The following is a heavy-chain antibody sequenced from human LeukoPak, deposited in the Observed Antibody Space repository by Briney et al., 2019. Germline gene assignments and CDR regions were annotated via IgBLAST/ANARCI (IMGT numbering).Heavy chain of an antibody. D-gene: IGHD6-19*01. V-gene: IGHV3-15*01. CDR1: GFTFSNAW. J-gene: IGHJ4*02. Sequence: GGSLRLSCAASGFTFSNAWMSWVRQAPGKGLEWVGRIKSKTDGGTTDYAAPVKGRFTISRDNSKNTLYLQMNSLRAEDTAVYYCAKTLAVAGRFDYWGQGTLVTVSS. CDR2: IKSKTDGGTT. CDR3: AKTLAVAGRFDY.